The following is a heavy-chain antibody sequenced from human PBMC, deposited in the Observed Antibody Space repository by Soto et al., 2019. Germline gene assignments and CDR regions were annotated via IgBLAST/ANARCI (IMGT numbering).Heavy chain of an antibody. Sequence: VQLVESGGGLVQPGGSLRLSCAASGFTFRDYWMNWVRQRPGEGLVWVSGIRGDGTRTEYAASVKGRFIISRDSVKNTVYLQMDSLRADDTAVYYCARGHGTSEPAYWGQGALVTVSS. CDR1: GFTFRDYW. D-gene: IGHD1-26*01. CDR2: IRGDGTRT. J-gene: IGHJ4*02. V-gene: IGHV3-74*01. CDR3: ARGHGTSEPAY.